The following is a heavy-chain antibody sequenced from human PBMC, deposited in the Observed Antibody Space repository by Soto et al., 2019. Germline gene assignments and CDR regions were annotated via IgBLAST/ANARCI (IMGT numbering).Heavy chain of an antibody. D-gene: IGHD1-26*01. Sequence: EVQLVESGGGLVQPGGSLRLSCAASGFTFSSNWMNWVRQGPGKGLVWVSRINSDGSDTSYADSVKGRFTISRDNAKNTLYLQMNSLRAEDTAVYYCARLASTKWAFDYWGQGTLVTVSS. CDR3: ARLASTKWAFDY. CDR2: INSDGSDT. CDR1: GFTFSSNW. V-gene: IGHV3-74*01. J-gene: IGHJ4*02.